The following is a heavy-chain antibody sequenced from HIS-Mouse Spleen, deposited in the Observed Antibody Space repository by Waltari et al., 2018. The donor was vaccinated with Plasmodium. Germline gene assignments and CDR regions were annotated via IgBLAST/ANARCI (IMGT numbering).Heavy chain of an antibody. CDR1: GFTFSSYA. CDR2: ISYDGSNK. CDR3: ARAHTGYSSSWYYYGMDV. J-gene: IGHJ6*02. Sequence: AASGFTFSSYAMHWVRQAPGKGLEWVAVISYDGSNKYYADSVKGRFTISRDNSKNTLYLQMNSLRAEDTAVYYCARAHTGYSSSWYYYGMDVWGQGTTVTVSS. V-gene: IGHV3-30*04. D-gene: IGHD6-13*01.